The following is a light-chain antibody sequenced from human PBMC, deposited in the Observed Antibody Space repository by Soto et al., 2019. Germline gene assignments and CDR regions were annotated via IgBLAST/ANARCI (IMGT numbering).Light chain of an antibody. CDR2: GAS. J-gene: IGKJ4*01. CDR3: QQYNGWPLT. CDR1: RSVSSN. V-gene: IGKV3-15*01. Sequence: EIVVTQSPATLSVSPGERATLSCRASRSVSSNLAWYQQKPGQAPRLLIYGASTRATGIPARFSGSGSGTEFTLIISSLQSEDFAVYSCQQYNGWPLTFGGGTKVEIK.